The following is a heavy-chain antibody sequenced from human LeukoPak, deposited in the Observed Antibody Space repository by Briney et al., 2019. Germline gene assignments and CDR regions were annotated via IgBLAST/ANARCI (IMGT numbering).Heavy chain of an antibody. V-gene: IGHV1-18*01. CDR1: GFSFTTYG. CDR3: ARDPGSFHSWGHFDY. J-gene: IGHJ4*02. D-gene: IGHD1-26*01. CDR2: ISGDNGKT. Sequence: ASVKVSCETSGFSFTTYGISWLRQAPGQGPEWMGWISGDNGKTNYARKVQDRVTLTTDRSTSTAHMELRSLTSHDTAIYYCARDPGSFHSWGHFDYWGQGTLITVSS.